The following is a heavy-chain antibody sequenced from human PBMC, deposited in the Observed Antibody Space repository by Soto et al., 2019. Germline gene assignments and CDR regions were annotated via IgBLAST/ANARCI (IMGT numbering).Heavy chain of an antibody. D-gene: IGHD6-6*01. Sequence: QVQLVESGGGVVQPGRSLRLSCAASGFTFSSYGMHWVRQAPGKGLEWVAVIWYDGSNKYYAESVKGRFTISRDNSRNAVYLQMNSLRAEDTAVYYCARDHSGTFYWGQGSLVTVS. CDR2: IWYDGSNK. J-gene: IGHJ4*02. CDR1: GFTFSSYG. CDR3: ARDHSGTFY. V-gene: IGHV3-33*01.